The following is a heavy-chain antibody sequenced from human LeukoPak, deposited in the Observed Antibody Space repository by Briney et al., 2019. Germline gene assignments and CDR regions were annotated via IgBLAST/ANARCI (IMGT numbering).Heavy chain of an antibody. CDR3: GEDYDSSGYYDFDY. D-gene: IGHD3-22*01. J-gene: IGHJ4*02. CDR1: GFTFSSYA. CDR2: ISGSGDTT. V-gene: IGHV3-23*01. Sequence: GGSLRLSCAASGFTFSSYAMSWVRQAPGKGLEWVSAISGSGDTTFYADSVKGRFTISRDNSENTVYLQMNSLRAEDTAVYYCGEDYDSSGYYDFDYWGQGTLVTVSS.